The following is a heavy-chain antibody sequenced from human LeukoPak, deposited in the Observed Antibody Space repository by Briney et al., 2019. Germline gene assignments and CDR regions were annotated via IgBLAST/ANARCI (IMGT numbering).Heavy chain of an antibody. CDR2: INPSGGST. D-gene: IGHD1-26*01. V-gene: IGHV1-46*01. Sequence: ASVKVSCKASGYTFTSYYMHWVRQAPGQGLEWMGIINPSGGSTSYAQKFQGRVTMTGDTSTSTVYMELSSLRSEDTAVYYRARESEELLDYFDYWGQGTLVTVSS. J-gene: IGHJ4*02. CDR1: GYTFTSYY. CDR3: ARESEELLDYFDY.